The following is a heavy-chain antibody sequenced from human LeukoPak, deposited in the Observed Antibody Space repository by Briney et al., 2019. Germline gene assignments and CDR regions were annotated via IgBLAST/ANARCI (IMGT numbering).Heavy chain of an antibody. V-gene: IGHV3-23*01. CDR1: GFTFSSYA. CDR2: ISGSGGST. D-gene: IGHD2-15*01. CDR3: AKPGYCSGGSCYLGYYDFLGFEI. J-gene: IGHJ3*02. Sequence: PGGSLRLSCAASGFTFSSYAMSWVRQAPGKGLEWVSTISGSGGSTYYADSVKGQFTISRDNSKNTLYLQMNSLRAEDTAVYYCAKPGYCSGGSCYLGYYDFLGFEIWGQGTMVTVSS.